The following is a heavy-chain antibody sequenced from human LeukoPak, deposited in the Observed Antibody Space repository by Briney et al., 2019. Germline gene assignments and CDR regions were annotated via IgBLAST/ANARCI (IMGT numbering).Heavy chain of an antibody. CDR1: GGSFSSYY. Sequence: SETLSLTCAVYGGSFSSYYWSWIRQPPGKGLEWIGYIYYSGSTNYNPSLKSRVTISVDTSKNQFSLKLSSVTAADTAVYYCARVHYGGDNWFDPWGQGTLVTVSS. D-gene: IGHD4-23*01. CDR2: IYYSGST. J-gene: IGHJ5*02. V-gene: IGHV4-59*01. CDR3: ARVHYGGDNWFDP.